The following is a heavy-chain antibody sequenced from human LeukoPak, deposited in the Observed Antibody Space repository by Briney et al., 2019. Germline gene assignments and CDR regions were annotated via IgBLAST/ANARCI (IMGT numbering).Heavy chain of an antibody. CDR3: ARGNRPYGEHEAFDI. J-gene: IGHJ3*02. D-gene: IGHD3-10*01. V-gene: IGHV4-34*01. Sequence: SETLSLTCAVYDESFSGYYCSWIRQPPRKGLEWIGEIDHSGSTNYNPSLQSRVTISVDTSKNQISLKVSSVSAADTAVYYCARGNRPYGEHEAFDIWGHGTTVTVPP. CDR1: DESFSGYY. CDR2: IDHSGST.